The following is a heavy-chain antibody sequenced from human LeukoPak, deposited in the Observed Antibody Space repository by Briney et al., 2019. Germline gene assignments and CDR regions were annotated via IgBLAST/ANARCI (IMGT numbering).Heavy chain of an antibody. Sequence: ASVKVSCKASGYTFATYGISWVRQAPGQGLEWMGWISAYNGNTNYAQKLQGRVTMTRDTSISTAYMELSRLRSDDTAVYYCARDGWYISYMDVWGTGTTVTVSS. J-gene: IGHJ6*03. CDR2: ISAYNGNT. V-gene: IGHV1-18*01. D-gene: IGHD6-19*01. CDR1: GYTFATYG. CDR3: ARDGWYISYMDV.